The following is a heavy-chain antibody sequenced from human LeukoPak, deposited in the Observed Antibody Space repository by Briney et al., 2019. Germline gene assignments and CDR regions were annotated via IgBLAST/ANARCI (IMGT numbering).Heavy chain of an antibody. V-gene: IGHV3-7*01. J-gene: IGHJ3*01. CDR1: GFSFYIYW. D-gene: IGHD3-10*01. CDR3: VSLRVSTVRYSFEL. CDR2: IKKDGSVR. Sequence: GGSLRLSCAASGFSFYIYWMTWVRQAPGKGLEWVANIKKDGSVRQYVDAVRGRFTVSRDNAKNSLYPQINSLRADDTAVYYCVSLRVSTVRYSFELWGQGTMVTVSS.